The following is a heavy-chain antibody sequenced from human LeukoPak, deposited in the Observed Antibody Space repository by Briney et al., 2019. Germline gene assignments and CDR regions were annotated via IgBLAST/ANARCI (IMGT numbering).Heavy chain of an antibody. CDR1: GGSISSSSYY. D-gene: IGHD5-12*01. Sequence: SEILSLTCTVSGGSISSSSYYWGWIRQPPGKGLEWIGGIYYSGSTYYNPSLKSRVTISVDTSKNQFSLKLSSVTAADTAVYYCARTLMGLRSPSFDYWGQGTLVTVSS. CDR3: ARTLMGLRSPSFDY. CDR2: IYYSGST. V-gene: IGHV4-39*01. J-gene: IGHJ4*02.